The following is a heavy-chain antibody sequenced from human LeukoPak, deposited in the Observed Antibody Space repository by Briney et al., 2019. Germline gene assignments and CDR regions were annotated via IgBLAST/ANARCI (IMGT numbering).Heavy chain of an antibody. D-gene: IGHD3-22*01. CDR1: GFTVSSNY. CDR3: ARVRPLGYYDSSGPVDY. CDR2: IYSGGST. V-gene: IGHV3-66*01. Sequence: PGGSLRLSCAASGFTVSSNYMSWVRQAPGKGLEWVSVIYSGGSTYYADSVKGRFTISRDNSKNTLYLQMNSLRAEDTAVYYCARVRPLGYYDSSGPVDYWGQGTLVTVSS. J-gene: IGHJ4*02.